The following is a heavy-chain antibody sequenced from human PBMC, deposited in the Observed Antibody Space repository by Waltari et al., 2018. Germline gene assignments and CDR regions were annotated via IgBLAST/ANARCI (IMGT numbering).Heavy chain of an antibody. Sequence: EVQLLESGGGLVQPGGSLRLSCEASGFPFTNYAMNWVRQAPGKGTEWVSAISGSGESTYYADSVKGRFTVSRDNAKNTLYLQMNSLRGEDTALYYCIRGIGDYWGQGTLVTVSS. J-gene: IGHJ4*02. CDR3: IRGIGDY. V-gene: IGHV3-23*01. D-gene: IGHD3-10*01. CDR2: ISGSGEST. CDR1: GFPFTNYA.